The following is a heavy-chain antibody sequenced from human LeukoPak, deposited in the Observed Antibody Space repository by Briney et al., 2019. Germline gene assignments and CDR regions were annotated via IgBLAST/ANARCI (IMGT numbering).Heavy chain of an antibody. CDR1: GFTFNIYP. Sequence: PGGSLRLSCVASGFTFNIYPMTWVRQSPEKGLEWVSTIGTGGDTYYADSVKGRFTIPRDDSKNTLYLQMHSLGAEDTAVYYCAKSRVVDRRGYFDYWGQGTLVTVSS. J-gene: IGHJ4*02. CDR3: AKSRVVDRRGYFDY. D-gene: IGHD2-15*01. V-gene: IGHV3-23*01. CDR2: IGTGGDT.